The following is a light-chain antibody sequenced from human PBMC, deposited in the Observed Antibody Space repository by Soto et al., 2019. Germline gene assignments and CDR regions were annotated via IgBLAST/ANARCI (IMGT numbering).Light chain of an antibody. CDR1: QSVTSR. J-gene: IGKJ4*01. CDR3: QQYNSYSLP. V-gene: IGKV1-5*01. Sequence: DIQMTQSPSTLSASVGDRVTITCRASQSVTSRVAWYQQKPGKAPKLLNYGASNLESGVPSRFSGSGSGTEFTITISSLQPDDFATYYCQQYNSYSLPFGGGTTVEIK. CDR2: GAS.